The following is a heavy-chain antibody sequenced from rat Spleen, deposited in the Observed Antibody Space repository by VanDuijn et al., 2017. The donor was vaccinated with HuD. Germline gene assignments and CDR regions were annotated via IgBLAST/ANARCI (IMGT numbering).Heavy chain of an antibody. CDR3: TTVVQGHGFAY. J-gene: IGHJ3*01. CDR2: ISSEGRSS. Sequence: EVQLVESDGGLVQPGRSLKLSCAASGFTFSDYYMAWVRQAPTKGLEWVATISSEGRSSYYRDSVKGRFTISRDSAKSTLYLQMDTVRSEDTATYYCTTVVQGHGFAYWGQGTLVTVSS. V-gene: IGHV5-20*01. CDR1: GFTFSDYY. D-gene: IGHD1-1*01.